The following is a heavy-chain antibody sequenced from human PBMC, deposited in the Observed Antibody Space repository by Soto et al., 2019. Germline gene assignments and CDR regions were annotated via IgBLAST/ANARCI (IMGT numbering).Heavy chain of an antibody. CDR2: ISSGGSSK. V-gene: IGHV3-30*18. D-gene: IGHD2-8*01. Sequence: SGGSLRLSCAASAFNFSSYDMHWVRQAPGKGLEWVAFISSGGSSKYYADALKGRLTVSRDNSKNTLFLQLANVRPDDTSIYYCAKAAWCNGQSCYWYSDLWGRGTRVTVSS. CDR1: AFNFSSYD. CDR3: AKAAWCNGQSCYWYSDL. J-gene: IGHJ2*01.